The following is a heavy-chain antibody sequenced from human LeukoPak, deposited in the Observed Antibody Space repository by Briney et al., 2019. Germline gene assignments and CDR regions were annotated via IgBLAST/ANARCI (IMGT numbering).Heavy chain of an antibody. J-gene: IGHJ4*02. D-gene: IGHD3-10*01. CDR3: ARVFVEGSGSYWYYFDD. V-gene: IGHV3-11*01. CDR2: IINSYSTI. Sequence: GGSLRLSCAASGFTFSDYYMGWLRQAPGKGLEGVSHIINSYSTIYYENSVKGRFTISRDNGKKSLYLQMNSLRVDDTAVYYCARVFVEGSGSYWYYFDDWGQGTLVTVSS. CDR1: GFTFSDYY.